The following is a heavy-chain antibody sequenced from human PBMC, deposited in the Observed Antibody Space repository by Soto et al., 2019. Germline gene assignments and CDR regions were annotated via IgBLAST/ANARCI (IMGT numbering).Heavy chain of an antibody. CDR3: ARSEILAAGNYYYYYGMDV. J-gene: IGHJ6*02. CDR1: GGSISSGGYY. V-gene: IGHV4-31*03. Sequence: SETLSLTCTVSGGSISSGGYYWSWIRQHPGKGLEWIGYIYYSGSTYYNPSLKSRVTISVDTSKNQFSLKLSSVTAADTAVYYCARSEILAAGNYYYYYGMDVWGQGTTVTVSS. D-gene: IGHD6-13*01. CDR2: IYYSGST.